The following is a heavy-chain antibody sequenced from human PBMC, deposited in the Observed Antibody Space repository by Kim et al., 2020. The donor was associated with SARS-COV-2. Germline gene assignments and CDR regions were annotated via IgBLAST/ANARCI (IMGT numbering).Heavy chain of an antibody. Sequence: GGSLRLSCAASGFTFSSYAMHWVRQAPGKGLEWVAVISYDGSNKYYADSVKGRFTISRDNSKNTLYLQMNSLRAEDTAVYYCARGYIAVAVGGWFDPWGQGTLVTVSS. CDR3: ARGYIAVAVGGWFDP. CDR1: GFTFSSYA. J-gene: IGHJ5*02. V-gene: IGHV3-30*04. CDR2: ISYDGSNK. D-gene: IGHD6-19*01.